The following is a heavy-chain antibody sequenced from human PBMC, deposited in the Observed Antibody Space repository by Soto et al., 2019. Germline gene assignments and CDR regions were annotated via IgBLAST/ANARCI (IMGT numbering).Heavy chain of an antibody. CDR1: GYTFTAYW. V-gene: IGHV5-51*01. Sequence: PGESLKISCKGSGYTFTAYWIGWERQMPGKGLEWMGIIYPGDSDTRYSPSFQGQVTISADKSISTAYLQWSSLKAADTAMFYCARGDYSGNSKDPFYIWGPGTMVTVSS. CDR2: IYPGDSDT. CDR3: ARGDYSGNSKDPFYI. J-gene: IGHJ3*02. D-gene: IGHD4-4*01.